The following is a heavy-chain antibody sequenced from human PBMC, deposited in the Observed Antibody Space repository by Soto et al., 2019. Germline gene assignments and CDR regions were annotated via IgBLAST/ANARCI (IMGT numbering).Heavy chain of an antibody. V-gene: IGHV3-30*18. D-gene: IGHD3-22*01. CDR1: GFRFDGYA. J-gene: IGHJ4*02. Sequence: GGSLRLSCAVSGFRFDGYAMHWVRQAPGKGLEWVAVISYDGSNKNYADSVKGRFTISRDNSKNTVYLQMNSLRAEDTAVYYCAKDTYYHDSSGYYIFDYWGQGTLVTVPQ. CDR2: ISYDGSNK. CDR3: AKDTYYHDSSGYYIFDY.